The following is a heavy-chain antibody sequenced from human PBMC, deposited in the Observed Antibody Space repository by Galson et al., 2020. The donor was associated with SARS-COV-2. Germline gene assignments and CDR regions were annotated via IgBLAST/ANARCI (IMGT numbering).Heavy chain of an antibody. V-gene: IGHV1-18*01. CDR1: GYTFTSYG. D-gene: IGHD2-21*02. CDR3: AKGPHIVVVTANGTRDGYYYYYGMDV. CDR2: ISAYNGNT. Sequence: ALVKVSCKASGYTFTSYGISWVRQAPGQGLEWMGWISAYNGNTNYAQKLQGRVTMTTDTSTSTAYMELRSLRSDDTAVYYCAKGPHIVVVTANGTRDGYYYYYGMDVWGQGTTVTVSS. J-gene: IGHJ6*02.